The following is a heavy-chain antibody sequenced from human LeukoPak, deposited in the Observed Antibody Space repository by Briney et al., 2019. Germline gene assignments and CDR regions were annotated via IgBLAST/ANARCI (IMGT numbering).Heavy chain of an antibody. V-gene: IGHV1-69*13. J-gene: IGHJ6*02. Sequence: SVKVSCKASGCTFSSYAISWVRQAPGQGLEWMGGIIPIFGTANYAQTFQGRVTITAAESKSTAYMELSSLRFEDTAVYYCARVQFAGESGMDVWGQGTTVTVSS. CDR1: GCTFSSYA. CDR2: IIPIFGTA. CDR3: ARVQFAGESGMDV. D-gene: IGHD4-17*01.